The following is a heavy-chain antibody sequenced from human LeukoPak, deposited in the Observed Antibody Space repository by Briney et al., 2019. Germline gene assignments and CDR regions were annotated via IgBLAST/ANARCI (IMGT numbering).Heavy chain of an antibody. Sequence: SGTLSLTCTVSGGSINNYYWSWVRQPPGAGLEWLAYIYYTGSTNYDPSLKTRLTISVDTSKNQFSLRLNSVTAADTAVYYCAGHGAEEYYDFWSGYLARASYYYYGMDVWGQGTMVTVSS. J-gene: IGHJ6*02. D-gene: IGHD3-3*01. V-gene: IGHV4-59*08. CDR3: AGHGAEEYYDFWSGYLARASYYYYGMDV. CDR1: GGSINNYY. CDR2: IYYTGST.